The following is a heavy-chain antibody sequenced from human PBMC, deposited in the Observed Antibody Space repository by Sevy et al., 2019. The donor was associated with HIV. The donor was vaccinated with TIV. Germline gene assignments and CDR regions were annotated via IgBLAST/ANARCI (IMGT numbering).Heavy chain of an antibody. J-gene: IGHJ4*02. CDR3: ATTREYYQGKSGYFDY. D-gene: IGHD2-15*01. Sequence: ASVKVSCKVSGSTLTQLSMHWVRQAPGKGLEWMGGFDPEDGERIYAQKFQARITMTEDTSTDTAYMDLSSLKSDDTAVYYCATTREYYQGKSGYFDYWGQGALVTVSS. CDR1: GSTLTQLS. V-gene: IGHV1-24*01. CDR2: FDPEDGER.